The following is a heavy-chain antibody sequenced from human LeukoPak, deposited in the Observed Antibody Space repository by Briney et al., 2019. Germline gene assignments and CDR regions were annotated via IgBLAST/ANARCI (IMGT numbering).Heavy chain of an antibody. CDR3: ARDHNYAFDN. CDR2: IGISSGNT. CDR1: GFPFSEYS. D-gene: IGHD1-1*01. J-gene: IGHJ4*02. Sequence: GGSLRLSCAASGFPFSEYSMNWVRQAPGKGLEWISYIGISSGNTKYADSVKGRFTVSGDSARNSLYLQMNSLRVEDTAVYYCARDHNYAFDNWGQGTLVTVSS. V-gene: IGHV3-11*06.